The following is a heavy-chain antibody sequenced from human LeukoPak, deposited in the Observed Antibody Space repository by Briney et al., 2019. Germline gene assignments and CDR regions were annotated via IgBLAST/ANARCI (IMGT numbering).Heavy chain of an antibody. D-gene: IGHD3-9*01. CDR3: ARVPPFLTGYNGGVGFDI. Sequence: ASVKISCKASGGTFSSYAISWVRQAPGQGLEWMGGIIPIFGTANYAQKFQGRVTITADESTSTAYMELSSLRSEDTAVYYCARVPPFLTGYNGGVGFDIWGQGTMVTVSS. CDR2: IIPIFGTA. V-gene: IGHV1-69*01. CDR1: GGTFSSYA. J-gene: IGHJ3*02.